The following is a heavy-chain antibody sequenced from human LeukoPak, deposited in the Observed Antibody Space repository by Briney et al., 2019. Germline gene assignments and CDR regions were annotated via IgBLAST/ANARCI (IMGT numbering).Heavy chain of an antibody. CDR2: ISAYNGNT. D-gene: IGHD4-23*01. Sequence: ASVKVSCKASGYTFTSYGISWVRQAPGQGLEWMGWISAYNGNTNYAQKLQGRVTMTTDTSTSTAYMELRSLRSDDTAVYYCAKTGFTTRTVATGGAFDIWGQGTMVTVSS. J-gene: IGHJ3*02. CDR3: AKTGFTTRTVATGGAFDI. CDR1: GYTFTSYG. V-gene: IGHV1-18*01.